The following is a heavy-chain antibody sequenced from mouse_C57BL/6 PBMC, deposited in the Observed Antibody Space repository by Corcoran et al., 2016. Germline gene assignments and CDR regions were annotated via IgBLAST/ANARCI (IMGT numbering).Heavy chain of an antibody. D-gene: IGHD2-1*01. Sequence: EHPLQQAVAEIVRPGSSVELSCTASGFNIKYTSNHWVKQRPEQGMGRIGRNDSANGNTKYATKIQGKATITADTSSNRAYLQLSSLTSDDTAIYYGARGYGNYYYAMDYGGQGTSAAVS. J-gene: IGHJ4*01. CDR3: ARGYGNYYYAMDY. CDR2: NDSANGNT. V-gene: IGHV14-3*01. CDR1: GFNIKYTS.